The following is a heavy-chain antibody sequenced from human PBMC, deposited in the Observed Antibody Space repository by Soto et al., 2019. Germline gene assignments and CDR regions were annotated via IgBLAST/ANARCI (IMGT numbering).Heavy chain of an antibody. CDR3: ARASRDGYNGWFDP. V-gene: IGHV3-21*01. J-gene: IGHJ5*02. D-gene: IGHD5-12*01. CDR2: ISSSSSYI. Sequence: GGSLRLSCAASGFTFSSYSMNWVRQAPGKGLEWVSSISSSSSYIYYADSVKGRFTISRDNAKNSLYLQMNSLRAEDTAVYYCARASRDGYNGWFDPWGQGTLVTVSS. CDR1: GFTFSSYS.